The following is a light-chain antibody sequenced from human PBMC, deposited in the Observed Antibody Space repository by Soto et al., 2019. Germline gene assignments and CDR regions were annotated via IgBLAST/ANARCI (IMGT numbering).Light chain of an antibody. CDR3: CSYAGSSTSLVYV. CDR2: EGS. Sequence: QSVLTQPASGSGSPGQSITISCTGTSSDVGSYNLVSWYQQHPGKAPKLMIYEGSKRPSGVSNRFSGSKSGNTASLTISGLQAEDEADYYCCSYAGSSTSLVYVFGTGTKVTVL. V-gene: IGLV2-23*01. CDR1: SSDVGSYNL. J-gene: IGLJ1*01.